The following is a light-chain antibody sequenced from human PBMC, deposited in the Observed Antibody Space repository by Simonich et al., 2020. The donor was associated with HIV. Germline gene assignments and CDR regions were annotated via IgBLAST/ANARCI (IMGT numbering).Light chain of an antibody. Sequence: QSALTQPASVSGSPGQSITISCTGTSSDVGGYNYVSWYQHHPGKAPKLMIYDVSKRPSGVSNRFSGSKSGNTASLTISGLQAEDEADYYCCSYAGSYVVFGGGTKLTVL. CDR1: SSDVGGYNY. CDR3: CSYAGSYVV. J-gene: IGLJ2*01. CDR2: DVS. V-gene: IGLV2-14*03.